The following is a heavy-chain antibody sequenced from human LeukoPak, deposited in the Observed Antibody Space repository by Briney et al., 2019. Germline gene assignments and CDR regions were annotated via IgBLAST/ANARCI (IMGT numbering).Heavy chain of an antibody. CDR1: GGKFSSYA. CDR3: VLDQGRYFYYMDV. D-gene: IGHD2-2*01. V-gene: IGHV1-69*13. CDR2: IIPFFGTP. J-gene: IGHJ6*03. Sequence: GASVKVSCKVSGGKFSSYAISWVRQAPGQGLERVGGIIPFFGTPYYAQKFQDRVTITADESASTAYMELSSLRSEDTAVYFCVLDQGRYFYYMDVWGRGTTVTISS.